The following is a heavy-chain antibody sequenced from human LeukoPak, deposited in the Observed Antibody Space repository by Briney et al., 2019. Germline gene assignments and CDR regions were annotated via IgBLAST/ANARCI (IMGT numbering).Heavy chain of an antibody. V-gene: IGHV3-21*01. J-gene: IGHJ4*02. CDR1: GFTFSSYS. CDR2: ISSSSSYI. Sequence: GGSLRLSCAASGFTFSSYSMNWVRQAPGKGLEWVSSISSSSSYIYYADSVKGRFTISRDSAKNSLYLQMNSLRAEDTAVYYCARHHSSGWYYDDYWGQGTLGTVSA. CDR3: ARHHSSGWYYDDY. D-gene: IGHD6-19*01.